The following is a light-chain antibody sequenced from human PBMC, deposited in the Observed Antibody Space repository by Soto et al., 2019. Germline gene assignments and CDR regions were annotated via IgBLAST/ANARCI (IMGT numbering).Light chain of an antibody. J-gene: IGKJ2*01. CDR1: EGVSAY. Sequence: DIVLTQTPATLSLSPGERATFSCRASEGVSAYLNWYQHKPGQPPRLLIYDTSKRATGIPDRFSGSRSRTYFTLPISSLGSEDFAVFYCQLRSTFISTFGQGTNLEIK. CDR2: DTS. CDR3: QLRSTFIST. V-gene: IGKV3D-11*01.